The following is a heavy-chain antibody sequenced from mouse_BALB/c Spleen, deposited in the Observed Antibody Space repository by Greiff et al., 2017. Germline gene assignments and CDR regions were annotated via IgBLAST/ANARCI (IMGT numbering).Heavy chain of an antibody. V-gene: IGHV1-5*01. CDR1: GYSFTSYW. J-gene: IGHJ3*01. Sequence: VQLQQSGTVLARPGASVKMSCKASGYSFTSYWMHWVKQRPGQGLEWIGAIYPGNSDTSYNQKFKGKAKLTAVTSASTAYMELSSLTNEDSAVYYCTRSHAYYEGDWFAEGGQGTRVTVSA. CDR2: IYPGNSDT. CDR3: TRSHAYYEGDWFAE. D-gene: IGHD2-4*01.